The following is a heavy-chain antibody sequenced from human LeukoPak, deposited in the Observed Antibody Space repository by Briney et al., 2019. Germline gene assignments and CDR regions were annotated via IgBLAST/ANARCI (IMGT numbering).Heavy chain of an antibody. CDR3: ARVVRNWNPNYFFDY. V-gene: IGHV1-69*01. J-gene: IGHJ4*02. D-gene: IGHD1-1*01. CDR1: GGTFSSYA. CDR2: IIPIFGTA. Sequence: ASVNVSCKASGGTFSSYAISWVRQAPGQGLEWMGGIIPIFGTANYAQKFQGRVTITADESTSTAYMELSSLRSEDTAVYYCARVVRNWNPNYFFDYWGQGTLVIVSS.